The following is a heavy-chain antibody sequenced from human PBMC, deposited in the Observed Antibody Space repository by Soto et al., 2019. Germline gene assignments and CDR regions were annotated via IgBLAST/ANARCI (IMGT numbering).Heavy chain of an antibody. V-gene: IGHV1-18*01. Sequence: ASVKVSCKASGYTFTTSGISWVRQAPGQGLEWMGWISVDNGNTNYAQKFQGRVTMTRDTSTNTAYMGLRSLRSDDTAVYYCARHGSSTDFDYWGQGALVTVSS. D-gene: IGHD5-12*01. CDR3: ARHGSSTDFDY. J-gene: IGHJ4*02. CDR2: ISVDNGNT. CDR1: GYTFTTSG.